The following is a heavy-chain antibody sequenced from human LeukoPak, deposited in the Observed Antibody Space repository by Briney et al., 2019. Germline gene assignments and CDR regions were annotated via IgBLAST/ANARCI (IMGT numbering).Heavy chain of an antibody. J-gene: IGHJ4*02. V-gene: IGHV3-7*01. CDR2: INQDGTEK. Sequence: GGSLLLSCAASGFTFTTYWMSWVRPFPGKGLQWVANINQDGTEKYNVDSVKGRFTISRDNAKNSLHLQMNSLRVEDTAIYYCVKVAKYYYGSETYYFFEQWGQGTPVTASS. D-gene: IGHD3-10*01. CDR3: VKVAKYYYGSETYYFFEQ. CDR1: GFTFTTYW.